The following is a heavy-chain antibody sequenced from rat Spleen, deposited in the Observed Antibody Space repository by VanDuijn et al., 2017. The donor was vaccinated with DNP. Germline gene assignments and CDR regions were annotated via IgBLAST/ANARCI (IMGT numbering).Heavy chain of an antibody. V-gene: IGHV5-20*01. CDR1: GFTFSNYG. CDR2: ISYDGGST. J-gene: IGHJ2*01. Sequence: EVQLVESGGGLVQPGRSMKLSCPASGFTFSNYGMAWVRQAPKKGLEWVAYISYDGGSTYYRDPVKGRFTISRDNVKTSLYLQMDSLRSEDTATYYCTTGFFDYWGQGVMVTVSS. CDR3: TTGFFDY.